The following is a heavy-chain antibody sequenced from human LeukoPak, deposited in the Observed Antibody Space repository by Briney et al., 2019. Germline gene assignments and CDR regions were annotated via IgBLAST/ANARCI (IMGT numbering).Heavy chain of an antibody. Sequence: PGGSLRLSCAASGFTFSSYAMSWVRQAPGKGLEWVSAISGSGGSTYYADSVKGRFTISRDNSKNTLHLQMNSLRAEDTAVYYCAKSYDYYDSSGYYFDYWGQGTLVTVSS. J-gene: IGHJ4*02. CDR2: ISGSGGST. V-gene: IGHV3-23*01. CDR1: GFTFSSYA. D-gene: IGHD3-22*01. CDR3: AKSYDYYDSSGYYFDY.